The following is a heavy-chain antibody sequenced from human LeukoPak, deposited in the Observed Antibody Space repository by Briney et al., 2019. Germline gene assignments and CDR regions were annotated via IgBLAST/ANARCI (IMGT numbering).Heavy chain of an antibody. D-gene: IGHD3-3*01. CDR3: ARRKRITIFGVVISNWFDP. CDR1: GYTFTRYY. J-gene: IGHJ5*02. CDR2: INPSGGST. V-gene: IGHV1-46*01. Sequence: ASVKVSCKASGYTFTRYYLHWVRQAPGQGLEWMGLINPSGGSTSYAQKFEGRVTMTRDTSTSTVYMELSGLRSEDTAVYYCARRKRITIFGVVISNWFDPWGQGTLVTVSS.